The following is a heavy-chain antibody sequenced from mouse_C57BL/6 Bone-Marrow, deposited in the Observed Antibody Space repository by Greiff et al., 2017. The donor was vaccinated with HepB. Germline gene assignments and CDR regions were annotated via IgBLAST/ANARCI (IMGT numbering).Heavy chain of an antibody. Sequence: QVQLKQSGAELVKPGASVKISCKASGYAFSSYWMNWVKQRPGKGLEWIGQIYPGDGDTNYNGKFKGKATLTADKSSSSAYMQLSSLTSEYSAVYFCARKGAYSNYKYYAMDYWGQGTSVTVSS. V-gene: IGHV1-80*01. J-gene: IGHJ4*01. CDR1: GYAFSSYW. D-gene: IGHD2-5*01. CDR2: IYPGDGDT. CDR3: ARKGAYSNYKYYAMDY.